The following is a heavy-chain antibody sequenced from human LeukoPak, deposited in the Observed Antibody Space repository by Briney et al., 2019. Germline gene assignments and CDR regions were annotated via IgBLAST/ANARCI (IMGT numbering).Heavy chain of an antibody. CDR2: INHSGST. CDR1: GGSFSGYY. V-gene: IGHV4-34*01. CDR3: ARGARHYYDSSGYYLGWFDP. Sequence: SETLSLTCAVYGGSFSGYYWSWIRQPPGSGLERIGEINHSGSTNYNPSLKSRATISVDTSKNQFSLKLSSVTAADTAVYYCARGARHYYDSSGYYLGWFDPWGQGTLVTVSS. J-gene: IGHJ5*02. D-gene: IGHD3-22*01.